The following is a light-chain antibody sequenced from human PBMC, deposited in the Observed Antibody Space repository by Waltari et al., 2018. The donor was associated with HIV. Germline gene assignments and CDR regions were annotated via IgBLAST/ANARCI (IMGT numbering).Light chain of an antibody. J-gene: IGLJ3*02. CDR3: TSYTNIRTWV. Sequence: QSALTQPASVSGSPGQSITISCAGTSRAVGGYNYVSWFQQHPGKAPKILIYECTKRPPGVFNRFSGSKSGNTASLTISGLQAEDEADYYCTSYTNIRTWVFGGGTKLTVL. CDR1: SRAVGGYNY. CDR2: ECT. V-gene: IGLV2-14*03.